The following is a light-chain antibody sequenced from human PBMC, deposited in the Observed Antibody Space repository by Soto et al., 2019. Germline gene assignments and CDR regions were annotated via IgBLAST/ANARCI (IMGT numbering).Light chain of an antibody. J-gene: IGKJ3*01. CDR2: GPS. CDR1: QNVYINS. Sequence: IVLTQSPRTLSLSPGERATLSCRASQNVYINSLAWFQQKPGQTPRLLIYGPSTRAAGVPDRFTGSGSGADFALTITTLEPEDFAMYYCQQYGGAPFTFGPGTRV. V-gene: IGKV3-20*01. CDR3: QQYGGAPFT.